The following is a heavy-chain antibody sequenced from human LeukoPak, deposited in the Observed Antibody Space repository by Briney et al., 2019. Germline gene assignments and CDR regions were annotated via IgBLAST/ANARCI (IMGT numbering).Heavy chain of an antibody. V-gene: IGHV4-61*05. J-gene: IGHJ3*02. D-gene: IGHD6-13*01. CDR3: AAAETGDAFDI. CDR2: IYYSGST. Sequence: SETLSLTCTVSGGSISSSSYYWGWIRQPPGKGLEWIGYIYYSGSTNYNPSLKSRVTISVDTSKNQFSLKLSSVTAADTAVYYCAAAETGDAFDIWGQGTMVTVSS. CDR1: GGSISSSSYY.